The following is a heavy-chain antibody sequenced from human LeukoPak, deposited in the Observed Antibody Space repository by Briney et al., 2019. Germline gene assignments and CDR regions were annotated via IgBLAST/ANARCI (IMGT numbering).Heavy chain of an antibody. CDR3: ARGFDGYPFGWWFDP. V-gene: IGHV3-74*01. D-gene: IGHD5-24*01. CDR1: GFAFSTYW. Sequence: GGSLRLCCVVSGFAFSTYWMHWVRPAPGKGLVWVSRVDADGSTTIYADSVKGRFTISRDNGINTVYLQMHSLRAEDTAVYYCARGFDGYPFGWWFDPWGQGTLVTVSS. CDR2: VDADGSTT. J-gene: IGHJ5*02.